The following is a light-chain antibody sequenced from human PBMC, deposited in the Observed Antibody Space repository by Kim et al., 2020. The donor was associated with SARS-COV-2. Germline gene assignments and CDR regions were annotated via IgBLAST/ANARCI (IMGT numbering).Light chain of an antibody. V-gene: IGLV3-1*01. CDR1: KLGDTY. CDR2: QDN. J-gene: IGLJ1*01. Sequence: VSPGQTASITCSGDKLGDTYACWYQQKPGQSPLLVIYQDNKRPSGIPERFSGSNSGNTATLTISGTQAMDEADYYCQAWDSSTYVFGTGTKVTVL. CDR3: QAWDSSTYV.